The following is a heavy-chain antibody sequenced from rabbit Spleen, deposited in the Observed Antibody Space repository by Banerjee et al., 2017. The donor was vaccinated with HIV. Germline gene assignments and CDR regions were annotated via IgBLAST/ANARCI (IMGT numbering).Heavy chain of an antibody. CDR2: IYTGISTNT. CDR3: ARDAGTSFSTYGMAL. CDR1: GFSFSVDYF. D-gene: IGHD8-1*01. Sequence: QSLEESGGGLVKPEGSLTLTCTASGFSFSVDYFPCWVRQAPGKGLEWIACIYTGISTNTYYANWAKGRFTISKTSSTTVTLQMTSLTTADTATYFCARDAGTSFSTYGMALWGQGTLVTVS. V-gene: IGHV1S40*01. J-gene: IGHJ6*01.